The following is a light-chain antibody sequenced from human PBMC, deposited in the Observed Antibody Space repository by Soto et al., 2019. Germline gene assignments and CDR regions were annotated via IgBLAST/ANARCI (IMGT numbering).Light chain of an antibody. Sequence: DFQMTQSPSTLSASVGDRVTITCRASQNMRSRLAWFQQEPGKAPKLLIYDDSSLESGVPQRFNGSGSGTVIAITMSFQKTDYFSTYSSQQYHSYWSFGQGTKVE. V-gene: IGKV1-5*01. CDR2: DDS. CDR1: QNMRSR. J-gene: IGKJ1*01. CDR3: QQYHSYWS.